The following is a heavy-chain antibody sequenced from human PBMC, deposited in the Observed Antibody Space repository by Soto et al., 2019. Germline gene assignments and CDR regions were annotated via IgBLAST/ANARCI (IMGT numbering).Heavy chain of an antibody. CDR1: GASISGFY. V-gene: IGHV4-4*07. CDR2: IYATGTT. D-gene: IGHD1-1*01. CDR3: VRDGTKTLRDWFDP. Sequence: SETLSLTCTVSGASISGFYWSWIRKSAGKGLEWIGRIYATGTTDYNPSLKSRVMMSVDTSKKQFSLNLRSVTAADTAVYYCVRDGTKTLRDWFDPWGQGSSVTVSS. J-gene: IGHJ5*02.